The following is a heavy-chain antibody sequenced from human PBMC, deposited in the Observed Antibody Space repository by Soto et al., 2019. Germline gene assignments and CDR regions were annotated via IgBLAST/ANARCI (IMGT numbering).Heavy chain of an antibody. J-gene: IGHJ5*02. D-gene: IGHD6-19*01. V-gene: IGHV1-46*01. CDR3: ARGAAVAGGPNCSDP. CDR1: GYTFISYY. CDR2: INPSGGGT. Sequence: ASVKVSCKASGYTFISYYIRWVRQAPGQGLVWMGIINPSGGGTTYAQKFQGRVTMTRDTSTSTVYMQLSSLRSEDTAMYYCARGAAVAGGPNCSDPWGQGTLVTVSS.